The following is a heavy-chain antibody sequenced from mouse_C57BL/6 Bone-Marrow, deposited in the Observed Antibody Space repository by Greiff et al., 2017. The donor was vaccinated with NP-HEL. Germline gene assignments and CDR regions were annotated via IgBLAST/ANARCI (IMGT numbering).Heavy chain of an antibody. Sequence: QVQLQQPGAELVMPGASVKLSCKASGYTFTSYWMHWVKQRPGQGLEWIGEIDPSDSYTNYNQQFKGKSTLTVDKSSSTAYMQLSSLTSEDSAVYYWARGNYDRDYYAMDYWGQGTSVTVSA. CDR2: IDPSDSYT. CDR1: GYTFTSYW. D-gene: IGHD2-4*01. CDR3: ARGNYDRDYYAMDY. J-gene: IGHJ4*01. V-gene: IGHV1-69*01.